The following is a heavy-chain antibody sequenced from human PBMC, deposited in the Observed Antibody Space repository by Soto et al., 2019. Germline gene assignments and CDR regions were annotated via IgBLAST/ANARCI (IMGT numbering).Heavy chain of an antibody. CDR1: GYTFTDYF. Sequence: QVQLVQSGAEVKKPGASVKVSCKASGYTFTDYFVQWVRQAPGQGLEWVGWINPRSGDTNFAQKFQDWVTMTRDTSVNTAYIELKTLKSDDTAVYYCARGTGYNWGLSDYWGQGTLVTFSS. CDR2: INPRSGDT. J-gene: IGHJ4*02. CDR3: ARGTGYNWGLSDY. V-gene: IGHV1-2*04. D-gene: IGHD5-12*01.